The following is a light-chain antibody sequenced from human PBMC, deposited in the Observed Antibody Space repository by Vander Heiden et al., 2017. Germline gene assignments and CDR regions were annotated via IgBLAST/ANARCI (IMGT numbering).Light chain of an antibody. CDR1: QSLENW. J-gene: IGKJ2*01. CDR3: QQYNSYPYS. CDR2: KAS. V-gene: IGKV1-5*03. Sequence: DIQMTQSPSSLSASVGDSVTITCRASQSLENWLDWYQQKPGKAPKLLIYKASRLEGGVPSRFSGRVSGTEFTLTISSLQPDDFATYYCQQYNSYPYSFGQGTKLEIK.